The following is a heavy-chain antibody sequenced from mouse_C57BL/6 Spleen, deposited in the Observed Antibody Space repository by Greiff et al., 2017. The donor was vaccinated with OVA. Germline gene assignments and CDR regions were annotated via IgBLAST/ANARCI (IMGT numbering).Heavy chain of an antibody. CDR1: GYTFTSYW. Sequence: VQLQQPGAELVRPGTSVKLSCKASGYTFTSYWMHWVKQRPGQGLEWIGVIDPSDSYTNYNQKFKGKATLTVDTSSSTAYMQLSSLTSEDSAVYYCARYDGYYGFAYWGQGTLVTVSA. J-gene: IGHJ3*01. CDR2: IDPSDSYT. D-gene: IGHD2-3*01. V-gene: IGHV1-59*01. CDR3: ARYDGYYGFAY.